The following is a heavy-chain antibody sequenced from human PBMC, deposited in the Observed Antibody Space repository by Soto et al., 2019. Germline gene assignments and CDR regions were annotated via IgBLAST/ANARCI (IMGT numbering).Heavy chain of an antibody. CDR1: GGSISSGGYS. D-gene: IGHD3-10*01. J-gene: IGHJ4*02. V-gene: IGHV4-61*08. CDR3: ARGVYGAYLDY. CDR2: VESSGRT. Sequence: ETLSLTCAVSGGSISSGGYSWSWIRQTPGKGLEWIGYVESSGRTEYKPSLASRVTLSLDSSQNQFSLTLRSVTTADRALYFCARGVYGAYLDYWGQGIPVTVSS.